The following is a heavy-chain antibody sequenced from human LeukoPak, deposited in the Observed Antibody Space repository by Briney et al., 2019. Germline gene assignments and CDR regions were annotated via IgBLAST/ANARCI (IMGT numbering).Heavy chain of an antibody. CDR3: AKERGYGYNHIDY. Sequence: PGGSLRLSCEASGFPFSSYAMNWVRQAPGKGLEWVSTISGSGGSTYYADSVKGRFTISRDKSKNTVYLQMNSLRAEDTAVYYCAKERGYGYNHIDYWGQGIMVSVSS. J-gene: IGHJ4*02. CDR1: GFPFSSYA. V-gene: IGHV3-23*01. CDR2: ISGSGGST. D-gene: IGHD5-24*01.